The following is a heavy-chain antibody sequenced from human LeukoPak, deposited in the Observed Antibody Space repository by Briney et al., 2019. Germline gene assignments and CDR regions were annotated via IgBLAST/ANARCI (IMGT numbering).Heavy chain of an antibody. J-gene: IGHJ3*02. V-gene: IGHV4-31*03. CDR2: IHYSGST. D-gene: IGHD2-2*01. Sequence: NPSETLSLTCTVSGGSISSGGYYWSWIRQHPGKGLEWIGYIHYSGSTYYNPSLKSRVTISVDTSKNQFSLKLSSVTAADTAVYYCARDSTGFKPAFDIWGQGTMVTVSS. CDR1: GGSISSGGYY. CDR3: ARDSTGFKPAFDI.